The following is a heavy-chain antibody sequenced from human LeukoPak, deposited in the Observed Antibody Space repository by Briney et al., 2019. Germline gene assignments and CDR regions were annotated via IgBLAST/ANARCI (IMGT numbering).Heavy chain of an antibody. Sequence: SETLSLTCTVSGGSISTYYWSWIRQPAGKGLEWIGRIYTSGSTNYNPSLKSRVTMSEDPSNNQFSLKLRSVTAADTAVYYCARWGAGSSRLIDYWGQGTLVTVSS. CDR3: ARWGAGSSRLIDY. CDR1: GGSISTYY. CDR2: IYTSGST. J-gene: IGHJ4*02. V-gene: IGHV4-4*07. D-gene: IGHD6-13*01.